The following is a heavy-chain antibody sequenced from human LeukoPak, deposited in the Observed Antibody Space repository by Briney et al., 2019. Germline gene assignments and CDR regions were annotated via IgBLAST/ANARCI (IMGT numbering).Heavy chain of an antibody. J-gene: IGHJ4*02. Sequence: ASVKVSCKASGYTFTGYYMHWVRQAPGQGLEWMGWINPNSGGTNYPQKFQGRVTMTRDTSISTAYMELSRLRSDDTAVYYCARDPITIFGVVIARFDYWGQGTLVTVSS. D-gene: IGHD3-3*01. CDR1: GYTFTGYY. CDR3: ARDPITIFGVVIARFDY. V-gene: IGHV1-2*02. CDR2: INPNSGGT.